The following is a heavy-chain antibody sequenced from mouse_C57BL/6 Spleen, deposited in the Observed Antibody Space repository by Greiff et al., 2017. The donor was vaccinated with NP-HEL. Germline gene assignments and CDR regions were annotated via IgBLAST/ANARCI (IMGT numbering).Heavy chain of an antibody. CDR1: GYTFNDYY. V-gene: IGHV1-76*01. D-gene: IGHD2-1*01. CDR2: IYPGSGNT. Sequence: QVQLQQSGAELVRPGASVKLSCKASGYTFNDYYINWVKQRPGQGLEWIARIYPGSGNTYYNEKFKGKATLTAEKSSSTAYMQLSSLTSEDSAVYCCASSFYLYYAMDYWGQGTSVTVSS. CDR3: ASSFYLYYAMDY. J-gene: IGHJ4*01.